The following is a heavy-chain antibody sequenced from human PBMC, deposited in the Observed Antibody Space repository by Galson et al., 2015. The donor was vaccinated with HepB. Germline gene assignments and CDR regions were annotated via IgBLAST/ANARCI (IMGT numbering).Heavy chain of an antibody. CDR2: MNPNSGNT. CDR1: GYTFTSYD. J-gene: IGHJ2*01. V-gene: IGHV1-8*01. CDR3: ARDGGATFYWYFDL. Sequence: SVKVSCKASGYTFTSYDINWVRQATGQGLEWMGWMNPNSGNTGYAQKFQGRVTMTRNTSISTAYMELSSLRSEDTAVYYCARDGGATFYWYFDLWGRGTLVTVSS. D-gene: IGHD1-26*01.